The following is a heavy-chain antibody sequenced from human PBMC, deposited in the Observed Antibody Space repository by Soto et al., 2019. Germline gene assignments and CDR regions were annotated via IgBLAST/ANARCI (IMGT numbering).Heavy chain of an antibody. CDR3: AKDDPRYFDWLPPPSNFDY. V-gene: IGHV3-74*01. CDR1: GFTFSSYW. J-gene: IGHJ4*02. Sequence: GGSLRLSCAASGFTFSSYWMSWVRQAPGKGLEWFSRINSNGSSTSYADSVKGRFTISRDNSKNTLYLQMNSLRAEDTAVYYCAKDDPRYFDWLPPPSNFDYWGQGTLVTVSS. CDR2: INSNGSST. D-gene: IGHD3-9*01.